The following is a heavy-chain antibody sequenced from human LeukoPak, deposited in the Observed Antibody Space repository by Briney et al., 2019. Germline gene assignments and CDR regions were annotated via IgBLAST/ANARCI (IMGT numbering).Heavy chain of an antibody. V-gene: IGHV4-30-4*01. CDR2: INKNGGT. D-gene: IGHD4-17*01. CDR3: AREHKSYGDYPYYFDS. Sequence: SQTLSLTCTVSSDSISSDDYYWSWIRQPAGKGLEFIGYINKNGGTYYNPPLKSRVSISIDTSKNQFSLKLTSVTAADTAVYFCAREHKSYGDYPYYFDSWGQGTLVTVSS. J-gene: IGHJ4*02. CDR1: SDSISSDDYY.